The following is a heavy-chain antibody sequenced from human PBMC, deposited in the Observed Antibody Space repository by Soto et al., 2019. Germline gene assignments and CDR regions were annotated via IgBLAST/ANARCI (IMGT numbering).Heavy chain of an antibody. CDR1: GFSFSDSA. CDR2: ITSTSSTI. Sequence: EVQLVESGGGLVQPGGSLRLSCAASGFSFSDSAMNWVRQAPGKGLEWLSFITSTSSTIYYADSVKGRFTISRDNAKNSLCLHMNSLRDEDTDVYYCARGRDHAFDIWGQGTMVTVSS. J-gene: IGHJ3*02. CDR3: ARGRDHAFDI. V-gene: IGHV3-48*02.